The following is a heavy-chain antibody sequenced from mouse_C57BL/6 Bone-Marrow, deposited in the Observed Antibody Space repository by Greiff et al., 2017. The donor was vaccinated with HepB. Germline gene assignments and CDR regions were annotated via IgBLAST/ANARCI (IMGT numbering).Heavy chain of an antibody. V-gene: IGHV1-54*01. CDR3: AIYDYDGAWFAY. CDR1: GYAFTNYL. CDR2: INPGSGGT. J-gene: IGHJ3*01. Sequence: QDQLQQSGAELVRPGTSVKVSCKASGYAFTNYLIEWVKQRPGQGLEWIGVINPGSGGTNYNEKFKGKATLTADKSSSTAYMQLSSLTSEDSAVYFCAIYDYDGAWFAYWGQGTLVTVSA. D-gene: IGHD2-4*01.